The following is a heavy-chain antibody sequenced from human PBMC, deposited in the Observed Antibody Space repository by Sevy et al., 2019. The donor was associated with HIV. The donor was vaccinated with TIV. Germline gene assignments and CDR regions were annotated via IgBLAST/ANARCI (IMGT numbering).Heavy chain of an antibody. Sequence: GGSLRLSCAASGFTFSDYYMGWVRQAPGKGLEWVANVNQDGSQKHYVGSVKGRFSVSRDNVKNSVYLQINRLRVDDTGIYYRARELWPGDYWGQGTLVTVSS. J-gene: IGHJ4*02. CDR2: VNQDGSQK. V-gene: IGHV3-7*01. D-gene: IGHD2-21*01. CDR3: ARELWPGDY. CDR1: GFTFSDYY.